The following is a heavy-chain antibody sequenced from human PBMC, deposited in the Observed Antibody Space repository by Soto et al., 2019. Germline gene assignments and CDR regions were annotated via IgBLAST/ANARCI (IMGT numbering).Heavy chain of an antibody. CDR2: ISYDGSNK. V-gene: IGHV3-30*18. J-gene: IGHJ6*02. CDR3: AKDDRMDV. Sequence: GVSLRLCCSASGGTFISYGGHWVRQAPGKGLEWVAVISYDGSNKYYADSVKGRFTISRDNSKNTLYLQMNGLRAEDTAVYYCAKDDRMDVWGQRTMVTVSS. CDR1: GGTFISYG.